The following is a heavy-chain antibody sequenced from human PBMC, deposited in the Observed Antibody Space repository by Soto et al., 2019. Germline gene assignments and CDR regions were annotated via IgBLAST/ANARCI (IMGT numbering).Heavy chain of an antibody. D-gene: IGHD2-15*01. Sequence: GESLKISCKGSGDNFSRFWISWVRQMPGKGLEWMGRIDPSDSYTNYSPSFQGHVTISADKSISTAYLQWSSLKASDTAMYYCARHSGGNNNWFDPWGQGTLVTVS. CDR2: IDPSDSYT. CDR1: GDNFSRFW. J-gene: IGHJ5*02. CDR3: ARHSGGNNNWFDP. V-gene: IGHV5-10-1*01.